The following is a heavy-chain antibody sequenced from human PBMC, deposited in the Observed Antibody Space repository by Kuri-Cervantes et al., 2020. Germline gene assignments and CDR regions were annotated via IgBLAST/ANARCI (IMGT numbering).Heavy chain of an antibody. CDR2: IIPIFGTA. CDR3: ARARDIVATLMD. V-gene: IGHV1-69*13. Sequence: SVKVSCKASGGTFSSYAISWVRQAPGQGLEWMGGIIPIFGTANYAQKFQGRVTITADESTSTAYMELGSLRSEDTAVYYCARARDIVATLMDWGQGTLVTVSS. J-gene: IGHJ4*02. CDR1: GGTFSSYA. D-gene: IGHD5-12*01.